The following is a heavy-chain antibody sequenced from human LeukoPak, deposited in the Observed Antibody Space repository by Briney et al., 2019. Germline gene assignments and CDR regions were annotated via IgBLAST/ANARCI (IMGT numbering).Heavy chain of an antibody. CDR2: ISGSSSYI. V-gene: IGHV3-21*01. CDR3: ARDPYSSGWYKDAFDI. Sequence: GGSLRLSCAASGFTFSSYSMNWVRQAPGKGLEWVSSISGSSSYINYADSVKGRFTISRDNAQNSLFLQLNSLRAEDTAVYYCARDPYSSGWYKDAFDILGQGTMVTVSS. CDR1: GFTFSSYS. J-gene: IGHJ3*02. D-gene: IGHD6-19*01.